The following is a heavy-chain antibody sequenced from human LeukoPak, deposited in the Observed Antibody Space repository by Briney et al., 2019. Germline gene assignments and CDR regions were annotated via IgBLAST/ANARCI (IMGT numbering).Heavy chain of an antibody. D-gene: IGHD4-23*01. CDR3: ARGAHKRDDYGGFFDY. Sequence: GGSLRLSCAASGFTFSNYAMHWVRQAPGKGLEWAAVISSDGDKKDYADSVKGRFTISRDNSKNTLFLQMNSLRVEDTAVYYCARGAHKRDDYGGFFDYWGQGTLVTVTS. J-gene: IGHJ4*02. CDR1: GFTFSNYA. V-gene: IGHV3-30*04. CDR2: ISSDGDKK.